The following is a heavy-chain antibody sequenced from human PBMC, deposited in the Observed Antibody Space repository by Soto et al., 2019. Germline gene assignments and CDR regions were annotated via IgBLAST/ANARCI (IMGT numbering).Heavy chain of an antibody. CDR3: AHLEGCYAFDI. CDR1: GFSLSTSGVG. J-gene: IGHJ3*02. D-gene: IGHD1-1*01. V-gene: IGHV2-5*02. Sequence: QITLKESGPTLVKPTQTLTLTCTFSGFSLSTSGVGVGWIRQPPGKALEWLALIYWDDDKRYSPSLKSRLTITRDTSKNPVVLTMTNMDPVDTDTYYCAHLEGCYAFDIWGQGTMVTVSS. CDR2: IYWDDDK.